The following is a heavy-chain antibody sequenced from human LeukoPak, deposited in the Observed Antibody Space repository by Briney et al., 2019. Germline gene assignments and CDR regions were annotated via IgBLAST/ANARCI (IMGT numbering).Heavy chain of an antibody. CDR1: GFTFSSYW. D-gene: IGHD4-17*01. Sequence: GGSLRLSCAASGFTFSSYWMNWVRQAPGKGLEWVANIKQDGSEKYYVDSVKGRFTISRDNAKNSLYLQMNSLRAEDTAVYYCASGGDYEYYYYHMDVWGKGTTVTISS. CDR2: IKQDGSEK. CDR3: ASGGDYEYYYYHMDV. J-gene: IGHJ6*03. V-gene: IGHV3-7*01.